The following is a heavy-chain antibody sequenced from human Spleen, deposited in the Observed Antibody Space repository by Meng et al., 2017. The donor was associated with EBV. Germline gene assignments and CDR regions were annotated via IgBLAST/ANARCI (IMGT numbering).Heavy chain of an antibody. V-gene: IGHV4-30-4*01. J-gene: IGHJ5*01. D-gene: IGHD6-19*01. Sequence: QVQLGEAGPGLVQPSQSLSLTCSASDGSISSGRYYCGWIRQAPGKGLEWIGYIYHSGTVYYNPSLKSLVSLLLDLSKNQFSVKLTSVTAADTAVYYCARVSVQWLRFDSWGQGTLVTVSS. CDR1: DGSISSGRYY. CDR3: ARVSVQWLRFDS. CDR2: IYHSGTV.